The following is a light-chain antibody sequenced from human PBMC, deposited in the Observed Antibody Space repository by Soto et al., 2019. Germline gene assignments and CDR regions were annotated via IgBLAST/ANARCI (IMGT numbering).Light chain of an antibody. J-gene: IGKJ1*01. CDR3: PQYYSYPWT. V-gene: IGKV1-39*01. CDR2: GAS. CDR1: QSISTY. Sequence: DIQMTQSPSSLSASVGDRATITCRASQSISTYLNWYQQKPGKAPRLLIYGASSLQSGAPSRFSGSGSGTEFTLTISSLQAEDFATYYCPQYYSYPWTFGQGTKVDIK.